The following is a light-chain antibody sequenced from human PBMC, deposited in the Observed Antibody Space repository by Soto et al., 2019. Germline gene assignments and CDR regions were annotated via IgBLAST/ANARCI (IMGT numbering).Light chain of an antibody. CDR3: QQAKNFPWT. Sequence: DIQMVQSPSSVSASVGDRVTITCRASQGISSSLAWYQQRPGKAPKLLIYAASILQNEVPSRFSGSGSGTDFTLTISSLQPEDFATYYCQQAKNFPWTFGQGTRVEIK. CDR1: QGISSS. V-gene: IGKV1-12*01. J-gene: IGKJ1*01. CDR2: AAS.